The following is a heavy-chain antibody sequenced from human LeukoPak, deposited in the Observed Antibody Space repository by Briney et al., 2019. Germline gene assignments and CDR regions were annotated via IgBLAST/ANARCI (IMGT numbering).Heavy chain of an antibody. V-gene: IGHV4-59*01. Sequence: SETLSLTCTVSGGSISSYYWSWIRQPPGKGLEWIGYIYYSGSTNYNPSLKSRVTISVDTSKNQFSLKLSSVTAADTAVYYCARLNLVDTAMPYFDYWGQGTLVTVSS. CDR2: IYYSGST. J-gene: IGHJ4*02. D-gene: IGHD5-18*01. CDR1: GGSISSYY. CDR3: ARLNLVDTAMPYFDY.